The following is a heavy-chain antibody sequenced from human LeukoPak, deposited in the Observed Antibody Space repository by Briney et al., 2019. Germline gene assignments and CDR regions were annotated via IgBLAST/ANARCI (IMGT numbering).Heavy chain of an antibody. J-gene: IGHJ4*02. CDR3: AKGSRSLRFGEAGDY. Sequence: GGSLRLSCAASGFTFSNNAMNWVRQAPGKGLEWVSSISGSGGTTYYADSVKGRFTLSRDNSKNTLYLQMNSLRAEDTAVYYCAKGSRSLRFGEAGDYWGQGTLVTVSS. D-gene: IGHD3-10*01. V-gene: IGHV3-23*01. CDR2: ISGSGGTT. CDR1: GFTFSNNA.